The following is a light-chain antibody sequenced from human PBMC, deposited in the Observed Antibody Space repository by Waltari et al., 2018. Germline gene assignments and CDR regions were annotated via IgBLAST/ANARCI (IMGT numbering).Light chain of an antibody. CDR1: SSNIGNNY. Sequence: QSVLTQPPSVSAAPGQKITISCSGSSSNIGNNYVSWYQQPPGTAPKLRIYDNNKRPSGIPDRFSGSKSGTSATLGITGLQTGDEADYYCGTWDSSLSGVVFGGGTKLTVL. J-gene: IGLJ2*01. CDR2: DNN. V-gene: IGLV1-51*01. CDR3: GTWDSSLSGVV.